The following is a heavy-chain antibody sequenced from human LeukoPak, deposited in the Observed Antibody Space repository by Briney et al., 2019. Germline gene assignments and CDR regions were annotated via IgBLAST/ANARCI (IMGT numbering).Heavy chain of an antibody. Sequence: PGGSLRLSCAASRFTVSSNYMSWVRPAPGKGLEWVSVIYSGGNTYYADSVKGRFTISRDNSKNTLYIQMDSLRAEDTAVYYCARDGNGAHAQYYYYGMDVWGQGTTVTVSS. V-gene: IGHV3-66*02. D-gene: IGHD2-8*01. J-gene: IGHJ6*02. CDR3: ARDGNGAHAQYYYYGMDV. CDR1: RFTVSSNY. CDR2: IYSGGNT.